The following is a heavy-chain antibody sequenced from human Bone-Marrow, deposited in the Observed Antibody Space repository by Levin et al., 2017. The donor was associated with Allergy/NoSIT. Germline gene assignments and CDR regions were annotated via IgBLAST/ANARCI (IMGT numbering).Heavy chain of an antibody. V-gene: IGHV3-23*01. CDR1: GFTFSSYA. Sequence: LSLTCAASGFTFSSYAMSWVRQAPGKGLEWVSAISGSGGSTYYADSVKGRFTISRDNSKNTLYLQMNSLRAEDTAVYYCAKDSRTTGYYYYYYMDVWGKGTTVTVSS. D-gene: IGHD1-7*01. CDR2: ISGSGGST. CDR3: AKDSRTTGYYYYYYMDV. J-gene: IGHJ6*03.